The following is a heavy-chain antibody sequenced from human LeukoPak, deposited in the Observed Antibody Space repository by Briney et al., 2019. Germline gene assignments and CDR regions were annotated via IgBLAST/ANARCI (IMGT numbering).Heavy chain of an antibody. CDR1: GGSISSGGHS. D-gene: IGHD3-3*01. J-gene: IGHJ4*02. V-gene: IGHV4-30-2*01. Sequence: PSETLSLTCAVSGGSISSGGHSWSWIRQPPGKGLEWIGYIYHSGSTYYNPSLKSRVTISVDRSKNQFSLKLSSVTAADTAVYYCASSYYDFWSGQYDYWGQGTLVTVSS. CDR2: IYHSGST. CDR3: ASSYYDFWSGQYDY.